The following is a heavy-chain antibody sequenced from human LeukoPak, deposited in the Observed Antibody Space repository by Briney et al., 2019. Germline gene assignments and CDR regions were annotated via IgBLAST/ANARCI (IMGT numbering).Heavy chain of an antibody. CDR2: IIPIFGTA. D-gene: IGHD1-1*01. CDR3: ASGAFTWNYGDY. CDR1: GGTFSSYA. Sequence: ASVKVSCKASGGTFSSYAISWVRQAPGQGLEWMGGIIPIFGTANYAQKFQGRVTITTDESTSTAYMELSSLRSEDPPVFYCASGAFTWNYGDYLGQGTLVSVFS. V-gene: IGHV1-69*05. J-gene: IGHJ4*02.